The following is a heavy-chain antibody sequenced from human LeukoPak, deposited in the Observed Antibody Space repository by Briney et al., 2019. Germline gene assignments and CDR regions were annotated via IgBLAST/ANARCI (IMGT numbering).Heavy chain of an antibody. Sequence: GGSLRLSCAASGLTVNSNYMSWVRQAPGKGLEWVSVIYRGGNTDYADSVKGRFTISRDNSKNTLYLQMNSLRAEDTAVYYCASSSSTVTRLDYWGQGTLVTVSS. CDR2: IYRGGNT. CDR1: GLTVNSNY. J-gene: IGHJ4*02. CDR3: ASSSSTVTRLDY. D-gene: IGHD4-17*01. V-gene: IGHV3-66*01.